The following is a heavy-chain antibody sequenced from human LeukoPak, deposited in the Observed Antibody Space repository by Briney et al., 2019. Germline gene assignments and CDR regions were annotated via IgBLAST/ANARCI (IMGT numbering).Heavy chain of an antibody. D-gene: IGHD4-23*01. Sequence: GGSLRLSCAASGFTFSSYWMNWVRQAPGKGLEWVSSISSSSSYIYYADSVKGRFTISRDNAKNSLYLQMNSLRAEDTAVYYCARPAGYGGNSGYFDYWGQGTLVTVSS. V-gene: IGHV3-21*01. J-gene: IGHJ4*02. CDR1: GFTFSSYW. CDR2: ISSSSSYI. CDR3: ARPAGYGGNSGYFDY.